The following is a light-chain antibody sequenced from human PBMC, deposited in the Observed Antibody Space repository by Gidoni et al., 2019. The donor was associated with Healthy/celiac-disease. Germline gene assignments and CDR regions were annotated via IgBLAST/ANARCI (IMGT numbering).Light chain of an antibody. CDR3: QQYNNWPWWT. CDR1: QSGSSN. J-gene: IGKJ1*01. Sequence: ELVMTQSPAPLSVSPGERATLSCRASQSGSSNLAWYQQKPGQAPRLLIYGASTRATGIPARFSGSGSGTEFTLTISSLQSEDFAVYYCQQYNNWPWWTFGQGTKVEIK. V-gene: IGKV3-15*01. CDR2: GAS.